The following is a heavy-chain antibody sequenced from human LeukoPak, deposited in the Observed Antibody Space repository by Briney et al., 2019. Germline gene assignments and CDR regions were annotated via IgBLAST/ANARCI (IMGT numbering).Heavy chain of an antibody. CDR3: ARGGGYCSGGTCHGFDP. J-gene: IGHJ5*02. D-gene: IGHD2-15*01. CDR1: GFTFSDYY. V-gene: IGHV3-11*06. Sequence: GGSLRLSCAASGFTFSDYYMSWIRQAPGKGLEWVSYIRSSSSYTNYGDSVKGRFNISRDNAKNSLYLQMNSLRADDSAVYYCARGGGYCSGGTCHGFDPWGQGTQVTVSS. CDR2: IRSSSSYT.